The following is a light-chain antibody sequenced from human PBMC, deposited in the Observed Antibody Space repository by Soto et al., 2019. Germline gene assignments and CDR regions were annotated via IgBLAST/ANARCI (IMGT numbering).Light chain of an antibody. J-gene: IGKJ4*01. Sequence: EIVLTQSPATLSLSPGERATLSCRASQSVSSYLAWYQQTPGQAPRLLIYDASNRATGIPARFSGSGSGTDFTLTIRRLEPEDFAVYYCQQRSKLHLTFGGGTKVEIK. CDR2: DAS. CDR3: QQRSKLHLT. CDR1: QSVSSY. V-gene: IGKV3-11*01.